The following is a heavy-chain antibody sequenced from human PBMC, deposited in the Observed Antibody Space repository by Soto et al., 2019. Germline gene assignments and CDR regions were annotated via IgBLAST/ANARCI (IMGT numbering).Heavy chain of an antibody. V-gene: IGHV4-61*01. CDR3: ARTDSRGSWAAWF. CDR2: VSNSRNT. Sequence: SETLSLTCSVSGDSVSSGNYFWSWMRQPPGKGLEWIGYVSNSRNTNYNPSLKSRATISVDTSKNQFSLQLTSVTAADTAVYHCARTDSRGSWAAWFWGQGILVTVSS. CDR1: GDSVSSGNYF. D-gene: IGHD3-22*01. J-gene: IGHJ4*02.